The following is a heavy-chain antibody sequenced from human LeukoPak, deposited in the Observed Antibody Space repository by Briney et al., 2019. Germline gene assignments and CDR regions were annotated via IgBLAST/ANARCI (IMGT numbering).Heavy chain of an antibody. J-gene: IGHJ4*02. V-gene: IGHV6-1*01. D-gene: IGHD5-24*01. CDR1: GDRVSSNSAA. CDR2: TYYRSKWYN. CDR3: ARGMATSHSLDFDY. Sequence: SQTLSLTCAISGDRVSSNSAAWNWIRQSPLRGLEWLGRTYYRSKWYNDYEVSVKSRITINSDTSNNQFSLQLNSVTPEDTAVYYCARGMATSHSLDFDYWGQGILVTVSS.